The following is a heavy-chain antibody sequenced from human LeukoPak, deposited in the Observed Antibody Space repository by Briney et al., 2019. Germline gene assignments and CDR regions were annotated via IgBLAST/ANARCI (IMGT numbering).Heavy chain of an antibody. J-gene: IGHJ4*02. Sequence: GRSLRLSCAASGFTFSRYSINWVRQARGKGRGWVSYISSSSSSSIYYADSVKGRFTISRDNAKNSLYPQMNSLRDEDTAVYYCARVFSSGYTYFDYWGQGALVTVSS. CDR3: ARVFSSGYTYFDY. V-gene: IGHV3-48*02. CDR1: GFTFSRYS. D-gene: IGHD3-22*01. CDR2: ISSSSSSSI.